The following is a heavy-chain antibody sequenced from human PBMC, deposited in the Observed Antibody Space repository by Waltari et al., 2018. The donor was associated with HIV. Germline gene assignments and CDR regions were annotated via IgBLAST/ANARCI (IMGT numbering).Heavy chain of an antibody. CDR1: GASISSGGYY. J-gene: IGHJ4*02. V-gene: IGHV4-31*03. CDR2: IYYSGST. Sequence: QVQLQESGPGLVKPSQTLSLTCTVSGASISSGGYYWSWIRQHPGKGLEWIGYIYYSGSTYYNPSLKSRVTISVDTSKNQFSLKMTSVTAADTAVYYCARRRDYDNSSHYYYFDYWGQGALVTVSS. D-gene: IGHD3-22*01. CDR3: ARRRDYDNSSHYYYFDY.